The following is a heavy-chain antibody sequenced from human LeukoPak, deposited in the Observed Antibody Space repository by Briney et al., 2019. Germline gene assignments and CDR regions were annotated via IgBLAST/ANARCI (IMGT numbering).Heavy chain of an antibody. D-gene: IGHD3-22*01. V-gene: IGHV5-10-1*01. J-gene: IGHJ4*02. Sequence: RGESLKISCQGFGYTFTTSWIGWVRQLPGKGLEWMGRIDPSGSYTTYSPSFQGHVTISSDKSINTAYLQWSSLKASDTAMYYCARHAFYYDSSGCDWGQGTLVTVSS. CDR3: ARHAFYYDSSGCD. CDR2: IDPSGSYT. CDR1: GYTFTTSW.